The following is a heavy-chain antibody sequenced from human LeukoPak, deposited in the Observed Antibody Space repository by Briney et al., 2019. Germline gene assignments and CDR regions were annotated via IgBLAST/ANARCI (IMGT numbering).Heavy chain of an antibody. CDR2: IYSSGTT. Sequence: SETLSLTCTVSGGSINNYYWSWIRQSAGKGLEWIGRIYSSGTTNYNPSLKSRVIMSVDTSKNQLSLKLSSVTAADTAVYYCARVARLRRIAAAGTVYFQHWGQGTLVTVSS. CDR3: ARVARLRRIAAAGTVYFQH. V-gene: IGHV4-4*07. D-gene: IGHD6-13*01. J-gene: IGHJ1*01. CDR1: GGSINNYY.